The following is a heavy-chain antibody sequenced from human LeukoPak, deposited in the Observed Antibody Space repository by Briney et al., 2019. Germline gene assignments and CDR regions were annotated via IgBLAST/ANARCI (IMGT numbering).Heavy chain of an antibody. Sequence: GSLRLSCAASGFTFSDYYMSWIRQTPGGGLDWVSYISRGGSSTYYADSVEGRFTISRDNAKNSLDLQMSSLRVDDTAVYYCARMISSSSCAPDYWGQGTLVTVSS. V-gene: IGHV3-11*01. D-gene: IGHD6-13*01. CDR3: ARMISSSSCAPDY. CDR1: GFTFSDYY. J-gene: IGHJ4*02. CDR2: ISRGGSST.